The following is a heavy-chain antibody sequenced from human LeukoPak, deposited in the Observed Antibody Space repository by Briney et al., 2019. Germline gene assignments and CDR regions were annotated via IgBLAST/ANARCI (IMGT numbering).Heavy chain of an antibody. CDR1: GYSISSGYY. J-gene: IGHJ2*01. CDR2: IYHSGST. Sequence: SETLSLTCAVSGYSISSGYYWGWIRQPPGKGLEWIGSIYHSGSTYYNPSLKSRVTISVDTSKNQFSLKLSSVTPADTAVYYCAKESTSYHWYFDLWGRGTLVTVSS. CDR3: AKESTSYHWYFDL. V-gene: IGHV4-38-2*02.